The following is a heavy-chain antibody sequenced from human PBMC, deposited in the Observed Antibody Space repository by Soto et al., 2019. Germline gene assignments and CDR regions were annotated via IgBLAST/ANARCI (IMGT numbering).Heavy chain of an antibody. V-gene: IGHV4-61*03. CDR1: GDSVRSGSFY. CDR3: ARDSTAFVFDY. J-gene: IGHJ4*02. CDR2: IYYTGRT. Sequence: SETLSLTCTVSGDSVRSGSFYWSWIRQPPGKGLEWIGYIYYTGRTSYNPSLKSRVTIFIDPSKNLFALNLTSVTASDTAIYYCARDSTAFVFDYWGQGALVTVSS. D-gene: IGHD2-2*01.